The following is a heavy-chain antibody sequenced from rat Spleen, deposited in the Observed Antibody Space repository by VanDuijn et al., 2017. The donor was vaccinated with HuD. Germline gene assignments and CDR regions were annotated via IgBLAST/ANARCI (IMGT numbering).Heavy chain of an antibody. CDR2: INGAGNT. J-gene: IGHJ1*01. CDR1: GYSITSSYR. D-gene: IGHD1-1*01. CDR3: ARWDYYSPRWYFDF. V-gene: IGHV3-3*01. Sequence: EVQLQESGPGLVKPSQSLSLTCSVTGYSITSSYRWNWIRKFPRNKLEWMGYINGAGNTNYNPSLKSRISITRDTSKNQFFLQENSVTTEDTATYFCARWDYYSPRWYFDFWGPGTMVTVSS.